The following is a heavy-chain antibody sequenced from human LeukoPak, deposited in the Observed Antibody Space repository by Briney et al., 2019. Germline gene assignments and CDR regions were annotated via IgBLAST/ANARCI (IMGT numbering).Heavy chain of an antibody. Sequence: GGSLRLSCAASGFTVSSNYMSWVRQAPGEGLEWVSVIYSGGSTYYADSVKGRFTISRDNSKNTLYLQMNSLRAEDTAVYYCARSSSWGLLDYWGQGTLVTVSS. V-gene: IGHV3-53*01. CDR2: IYSGGST. J-gene: IGHJ4*02. D-gene: IGHD6-13*01. CDR1: GFTVSSNY. CDR3: ARSSSWGLLDY.